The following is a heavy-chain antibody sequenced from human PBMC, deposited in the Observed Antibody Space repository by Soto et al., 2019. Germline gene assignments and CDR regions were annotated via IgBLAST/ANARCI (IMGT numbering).Heavy chain of an antibody. CDR3: ARVVAGYYYYYYMDV. Sequence: ASVKVSCKASGYTFTIYAMHWVRQAPGQRLEWMGWINAGNGNTKYSQKFQGRVTITRDTSASTAYMELSSLRSEDTAVYYCARVVAGYYYYYYMDVWGKGTTVTVSS. CDR1: GYTFTIYA. CDR2: INAGNGNT. J-gene: IGHJ6*03. V-gene: IGHV1-3*01. D-gene: IGHD6-19*01.